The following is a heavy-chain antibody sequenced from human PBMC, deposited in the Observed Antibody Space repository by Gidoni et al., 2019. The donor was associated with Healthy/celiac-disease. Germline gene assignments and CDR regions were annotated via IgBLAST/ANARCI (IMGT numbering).Heavy chain of an antibody. CDR1: GFTFSSYW. Sequence: EVQLVESGGGLVQPGGSLRLYCAASGFTFSSYWMSWVRQAPGKGLEWVANIKQDGSEKYYVDSVKGRFTISRDNAKNSLYLQMNSLRAEDTAVYYCAAWYSSSSDAFDIWGQGTMVTVSS. CDR3: AAWYSSSSDAFDI. J-gene: IGHJ3*02. V-gene: IGHV3-7*01. D-gene: IGHD6-6*01. CDR2: IKQDGSEK.